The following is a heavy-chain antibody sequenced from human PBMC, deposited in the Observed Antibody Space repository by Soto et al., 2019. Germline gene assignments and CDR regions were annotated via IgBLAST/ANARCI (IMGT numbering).Heavy chain of an antibody. J-gene: IGHJ4*02. CDR1: GFTFSSHV. Sequence: GGSLRLSCAASGFTFSSHVMSWVRQAPGKGLEWVSGISGSGGTTYYADSVKGRFTISRNNSKNTLYLQMSSLRAEDTAVYYCARYDSSGSHTDYWGQGTLVTVSS. CDR3: ARYDSSGSHTDY. D-gene: IGHD3-22*01. V-gene: IGHV3-23*01. CDR2: ISGSGGTT.